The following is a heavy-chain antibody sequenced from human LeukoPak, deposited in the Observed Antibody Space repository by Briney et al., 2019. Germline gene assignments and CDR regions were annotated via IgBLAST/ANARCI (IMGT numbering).Heavy chain of an antibody. CDR3: ARGPVGYSYAEY. CDR2: IYHSGST. J-gene: IGHJ4*02. V-gene: IGHV4-30-2*01. D-gene: IGHD5-18*01. Sequence: SETLSLTCTVSGGSISCGGYYWSWIRQPPGKGLEWIGYIYHSGSTYYNPSLKSRVTISVDRSKNQFSLKLSSVTAADTAVYYCARGPVGYSYAEYWGQGTLVTVSS. CDR1: GGSISCGGYY.